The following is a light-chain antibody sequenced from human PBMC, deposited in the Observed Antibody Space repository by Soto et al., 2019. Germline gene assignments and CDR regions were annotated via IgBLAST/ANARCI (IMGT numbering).Light chain of an antibody. CDR2: GTS. CDR1: XYLSTSY. CDR3: HQYAGSPKT. V-gene: IGKV3-20*01. Sequence: EIVLTQSPGALSLSPGERVNLLCRAXXYLSTSYLAWYQQRPGQAPRLLIYGTSNRAPGIPDRFSGSGSRTDFTLTISRLEPEDFAVYYCHQYAGSPKTFGQGTKLEIK. J-gene: IGKJ2*01.